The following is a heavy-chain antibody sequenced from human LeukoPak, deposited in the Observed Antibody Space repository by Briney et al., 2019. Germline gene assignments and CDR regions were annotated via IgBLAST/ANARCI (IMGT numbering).Heavy chain of an antibody. J-gene: IGHJ3*02. CDR2: MSPNSGNT. D-gene: IGHD3-10*01. CDR1: GYTFTSFD. V-gene: IGHV1-8*01. CDR3: AREGYGSGSYWRAFDI. Sequence: ASVKVSCKTSGYTFTSFDINWVRQATGQGLEWMGWMSPNSGNTGYAQKFLGRVTMTRNTSISTAYLELRSLRSDDTAVYYCAREGYGSGSYWRAFDIWGQGTMVTVSS.